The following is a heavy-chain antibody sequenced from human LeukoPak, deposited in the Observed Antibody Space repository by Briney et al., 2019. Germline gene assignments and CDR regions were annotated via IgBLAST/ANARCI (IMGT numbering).Heavy chain of an antibody. CDR2: ISGSGGST. J-gene: IGHJ4*02. Sequence: GGSLRLSCAASGFTFSSYAMSWVRQAPGKGLEWVSAISGSGGSTYHADSVKGRFTISRDNSKNTLYLQMNSLRAEDTAVYYCATGGWVLEWPYYFDYWGQGTLVTVSS. CDR1: GFTFSSYA. CDR3: ATGGWVLEWPYYFDY. V-gene: IGHV3-23*01. D-gene: IGHD4/OR15-4a*01.